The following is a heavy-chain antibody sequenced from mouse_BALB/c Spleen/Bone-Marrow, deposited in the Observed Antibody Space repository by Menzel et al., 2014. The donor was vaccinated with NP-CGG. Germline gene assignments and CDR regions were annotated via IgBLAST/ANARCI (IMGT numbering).Heavy chain of an antibody. CDR2: ISTYYGDA. Sequence: QVQLQQSGAELVRPGVSVKISCKGSGYTFTDYAMHWVKQSRAKSLEWIGVISTYYGDASYNQKFKGKATMTVDKSSSTAYMELARLTSEDSAIYYCARDGSSWGYFDVWGAGTTVTVSS. CDR3: ARDGSSWGYFDV. J-gene: IGHJ1*01. CDR1: GYTFTDYA. V-gene: IGHV1S137*01. D-gene: IGHD1-1*01.